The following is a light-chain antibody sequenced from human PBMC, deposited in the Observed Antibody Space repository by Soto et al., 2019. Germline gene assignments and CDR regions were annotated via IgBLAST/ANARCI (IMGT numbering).Light chain of an antibody. Sequence: QSALTQPASVSGSPGQSITISCTGSSSDIGGYNYVSWYQHHPGKAPKLMIYDVTSRPSGVSNRFSGSKSGNTASLTISGLHDEDDAYYYCSSDTSSSAPYVFGIGTKLTVL. CDR3: SSDTSSSAPYV. CDR1: SSDIGGYNY. V-gene: IGLV2-14*03. J-gene: IGLJ1*01. CDR2: DVT.